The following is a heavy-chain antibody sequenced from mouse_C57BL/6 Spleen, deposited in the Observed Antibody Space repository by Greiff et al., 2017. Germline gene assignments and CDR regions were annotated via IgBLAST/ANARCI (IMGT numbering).Heavy chain of an antibody. CDR2: IRNKANGYTT. Sequence: EVQVVESGGGLVQPGGSLSLSCAASGFTFTDYYMSWVRQPPGKALEWLGFIRNKANGYTTEYSASVKGRFTISRDNSQSILYLQMNALRAEDSATDYCARYMRLGKYFDVWGTGTTVTVSS. V-gene: IGHV7-3*01. D-gene: IGHD4-1*01. J-gene: IGHJ1*03. CDR1: GFTFTDYY. CDR3: ARYMRLGKYFDV.